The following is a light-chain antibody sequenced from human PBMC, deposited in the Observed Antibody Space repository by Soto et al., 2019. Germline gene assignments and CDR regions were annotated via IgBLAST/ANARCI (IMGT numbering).Light chain of an antibody. CDR2: ATS. CDR3: QQSYSSTWT. J-gene: IGKJ1*01. CDR1: QNIDHH. Sequence: DIQMTQSPSSLSASVGDRVTITCRASQNIDHHLNWYHHKPGSAPRLLMDATSRMQGGVPSRFSGSGTGTEFALIINSLQPEDFATYYCQQSYSSTWTFGQGTRVEVK. V-gene: IGKV1-39*01.